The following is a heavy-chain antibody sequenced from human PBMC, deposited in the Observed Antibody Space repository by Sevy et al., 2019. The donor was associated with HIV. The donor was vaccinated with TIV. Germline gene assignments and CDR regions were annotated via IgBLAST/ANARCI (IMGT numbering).Heavy chain of an antibody. CDR3: ARVPTYGSVTYFLDY. CDR1: GFTFSDHY. J-gene: IGHJ4*02. CDR2: ISNKANSDTT. V-gene: IGHV3-72*01. D-gene: IGHD3-10*01. Sequence: GGSLRLSCAASGFTFSDHYMDWVRQAPGKGLEWVCRISNKANSDTTEYDAPVKGRFTISRDDSKNYLYLQMNSLKAEDTAVYYCARVPTYGSVTYFLDYWGQGSLVTVSS.